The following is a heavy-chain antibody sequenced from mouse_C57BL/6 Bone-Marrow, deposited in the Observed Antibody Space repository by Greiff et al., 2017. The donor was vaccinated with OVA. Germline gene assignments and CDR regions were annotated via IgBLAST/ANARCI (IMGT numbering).Heavy chain of an antibody. D-gene: IGHD2-3*01. CDR1: GYAFSSYW. V-gene: IGHV1-80*01. Sequence: VHLVESGAELVKPGASVKISCKASGYAFSSYWMNWVKQRPGKGLEWIGQIYPGDGDTNYNGKFKGKATLTADKSSSTAYMQLSSLTSEDSAVYFCAGIYDGYPYYAMDYWGQGTSVTVSS. J-gene: IGHJ4*01. CDR3: AGIYDGYPYYAMDY. CDR2: IYPGDGDT.